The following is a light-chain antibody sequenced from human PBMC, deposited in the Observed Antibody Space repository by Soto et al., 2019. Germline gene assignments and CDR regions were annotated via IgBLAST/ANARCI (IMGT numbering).Light chain of an antibody. Sequence: DLQMTQSPSSLSSSVGDRVTITCRASQSISSYLNWYQQKPWKAPKLLIYDASSLESGVPSTFRGSGSGTEFTPTISSLQPDDFATYYCQQYNSYSPITFGPGTKVDIK. J-gene: IGKJ3*01. V-gene: IGKV1-5*01. CDR3: QQYNSYSPIT. CDR2: DAS. CDR1: QSISSY.